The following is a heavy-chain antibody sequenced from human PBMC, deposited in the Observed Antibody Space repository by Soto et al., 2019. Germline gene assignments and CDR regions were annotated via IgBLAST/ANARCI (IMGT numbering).Heavy chain of an antibody. D-gene: IGHD2-15*01. CDR3: ARKLGYCGGGSCYASRDV. Sequence: ASVKVSCKASGYTFTSYGISWVRQAPGQGLEWMGWISAYNGNTNYAQKLQGRVTMTTDTSTSTAYMELRSLRSDDTAVYYCARKLGYCGGGSCYASRDVGGKGPTVTFPS. V-gene: IGHV1-18*01. CDR1: GYTFTSYG. J-gene: IGHJ6*03. CDR2: ISAYNGNT.